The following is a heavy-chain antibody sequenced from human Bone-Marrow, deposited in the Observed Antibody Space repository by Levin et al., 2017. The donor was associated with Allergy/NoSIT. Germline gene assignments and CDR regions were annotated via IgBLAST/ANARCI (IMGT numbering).Heavy chain of an antibody. CDR2: IYPGDSDT. CDR1: GYSFTSYW. D-gene: IGHD2-15*01. V-gene: IGHV5-51*01. CDR3: ARHLCSGGSCYSGTLYYYYGMDV. J-gene: IGHJ6*02. Sequence: GESLKISCKGSGYSFTSYWIGWVRQMPGKGPEWMGIIYPGDSDTRYSPSFQGQVTISADKSISTAYLQWSSLKASDTAMYYCARHLCSGGSCYSGTLYYYYGMDVWGQGTTVTVSS.